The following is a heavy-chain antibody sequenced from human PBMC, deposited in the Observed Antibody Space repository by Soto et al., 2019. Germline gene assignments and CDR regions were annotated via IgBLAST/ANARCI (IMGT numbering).Heavy chain of an antibody. CDR3: ARGGFGIAARPPGYYYYYMDV. V-gene: IGHV6-1*01. CDR2: TYYRSKWYN. D-gene: IGHD6-6*01. J-gene: IGHJ6*03. Sequence: QSPTLSLTCAISGDSVSSNSAAWNWIRQSPSRGLEWLGRTYYRSKWYNDYAVSVKSRITINPDTSKNQFSLQLNSVTPEDTAVYYCARGGFGIAARPPGYYYYYMDVWGKGTTVTVSS. CDR1: GDSVSSNSAA.